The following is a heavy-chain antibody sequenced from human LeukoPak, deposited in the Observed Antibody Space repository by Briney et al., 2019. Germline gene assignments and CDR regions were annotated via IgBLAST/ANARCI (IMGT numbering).Heavy chain of an antibody. CDR2: IYYSGST. CDR3: ASSCSGGSCYGY. J-gene: IGHJ4*02. Sequence: PSETLSLTCTVSGGSISSGGYYWSWIRQHPGKGLEWIGYIYYSGSTNYNPSLKSRVTISVDTSKNQFSLKLSSVTAADTAVYYCASSCSGGSCYGYWGQGTLVTVSS. D-gene: IGHD2-15*01. CDR1: GGSISSGGYY. V-gene: IGHV4-31*03.